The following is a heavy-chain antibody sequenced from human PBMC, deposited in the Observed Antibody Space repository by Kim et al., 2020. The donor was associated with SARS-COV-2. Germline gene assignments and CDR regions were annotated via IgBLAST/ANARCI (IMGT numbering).Heavy chain of an antibody. CDR3: ARDNAGGDYVGRGEFGGDLYYFDY. J-gene: IGHJ4*02. D-gene: IGHD4-17*01. Sequence: SETLSLTCTVSGGSISSSSYYWGWIRQPPGKGLEWIGSIYYSGSTYYNPSLKSRVTISVDTSKNQFSLKLSSVTAADTAVYYCARDNAGGDYVGRGEFGGDLYYFDYWGQGTLVTVSS. V-gene: IGHV4-39*07. CDR1: GGSISSSSYY. CDR2: IYYSGST.